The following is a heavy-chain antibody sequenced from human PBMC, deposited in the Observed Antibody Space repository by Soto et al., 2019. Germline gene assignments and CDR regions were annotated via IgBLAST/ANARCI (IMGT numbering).Heavy chain of an antibody. V-gene: IGHV3-7*01. Sequence: GGSLRLSCAASGFTFSSYWMSWVRQAPGKGLEWVANIKQDGSEKYYVDSVKGRFTISRDNAKNSLYLQMNSLRDEDTAVYYCAKEGIYCSSTSCYEGYYYYMDVWGRGTTVTVSS. CDR3: AKEGIYCSSTSCYEGYYYYMDV. CDR1: GFTFSSYW. D-gene: IGHD2-2*01. J-gene: IGHJ6*03. CDR2: IKQDGSEK.